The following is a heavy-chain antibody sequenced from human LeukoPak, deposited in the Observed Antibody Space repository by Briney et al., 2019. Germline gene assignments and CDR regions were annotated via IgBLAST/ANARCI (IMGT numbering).Heavy chain of an antibody. CDR3: ERGIESSWYSLEY. J-gene: IGHJ4*02. CDR2: ISYDGYTK. D-gene: IGHD6-13*01. V-gene: IGHV3-30*03. Sequence: PGGSLRLSCAASGFTFSSYGMHWVRQAPGKGLEWVAVISYDGYTKYYTDSVRGRFSISRDNCKSTLYLQMNSLRAEDTAVFYCERGIESSWYSLEYWGQGTLVTVSS. CDR1: GFTFSSYG.